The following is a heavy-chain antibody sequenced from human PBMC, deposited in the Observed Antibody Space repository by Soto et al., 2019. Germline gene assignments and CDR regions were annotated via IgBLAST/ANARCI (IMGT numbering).Heavy chain of an antibody. D-gene: IGHD6-13*01. CDR2: INPYNGNT. J-gene: IGHJ6*02. Sequence: ASVKVSCKASSFTFTIYGITWVRQAPGQGLEWMGWINPYNGNTNYAQKFQGRVTITADESTSTAYMELSSLRSEDTAVYYCAREMAIAAAGHYYYYGMDVWGQGTTVTVSS. CDR3: AREMAIAAAGHYYYYGMDV. CDR1: SFTFTIYG. V-gene: IGHV1-18*01.